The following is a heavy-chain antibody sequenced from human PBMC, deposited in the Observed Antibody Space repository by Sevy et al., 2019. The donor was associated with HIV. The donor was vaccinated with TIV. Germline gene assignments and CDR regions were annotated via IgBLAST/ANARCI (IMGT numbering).Heavy chain of an antibody. J-gene: IGHJ6*02. CDR1: GFTLSSYG. D-gene: IGHD3-3*01. Sequence: GSLRLSCAASGFTLSSYGMHWVRQAPGKGLEWVAVIRYDGSNKYYADSVKGRFTISRDNSKNTLYLQMKSLRAEDTAVYYCAGDRFGITISGEWGGGMDVWGQGTTVTVSS. V-gene: IGHV3-33*01. CDR3: AGDRFGITISGEWGGGMDV. CDR2: IRYDGSNK.